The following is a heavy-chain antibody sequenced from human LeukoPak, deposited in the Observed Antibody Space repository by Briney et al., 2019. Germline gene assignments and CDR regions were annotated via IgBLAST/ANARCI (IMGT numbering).Heavy chain of an antibody. V-gene: IGHV3-9*01. CDR1: GGSISSYY. D-gene: IGHD4-4*01. J-gene: IGHJ4*02. CDR3: AKDFKHDFNNYGSFDS. CDR2: ISWNGGTI. Sequence: LSLTCTVSGGSISSYYWSWIRQPPGKGLEWVSGISWNGGTIAYADSVRGRFTVSRDNAKNSLYLQMSGLRPEDTALFFCAKDFKHDFNNYGSFDSWGPGTLVTVSS.